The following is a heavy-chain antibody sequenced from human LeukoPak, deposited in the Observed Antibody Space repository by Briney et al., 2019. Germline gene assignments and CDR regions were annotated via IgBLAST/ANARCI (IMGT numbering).Heavy chain of an antibody. D-gene: IGHD4-23*01. J-gene: IGHJ4*02. CDR3: ARRAGGYSHPYDY. CDR2: ISSSGSTI. Sequence: GGSLRLSCAASGFTFSSYEMNWVRQAPGKGLEWVSYISSSGSTIYYADSVKGRFTISRDNAKNSLYLQMNSLRAEDTAVYYCARRAGGYSHPYDYWGQGVLVTVSS. CDR1: GFTFSSYE. V-gene: IGHV3-48*03.